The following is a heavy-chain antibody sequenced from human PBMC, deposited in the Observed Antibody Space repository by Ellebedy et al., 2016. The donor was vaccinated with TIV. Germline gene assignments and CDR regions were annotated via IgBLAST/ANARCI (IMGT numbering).Heavy chain of an antibody. CDR3: AKVVTAVGKHSLDY. CDR2: ISTYNGNT. D-gene: IGHD6-13*01. J-gene: IGHJ4*02. V-gene: IGHV1-18*01. Sequence: AASVKVSCKTSGYTFTSYGISWVRQAPGQGLEWMGWISTYNGNTNYAQNLQDRVTMTRDTSTRTAYMELRSLRSDDTAVYYCAKVVTAVGKHSLDYWGQGTLVTVSS. CDR1: GYTFTSYG.